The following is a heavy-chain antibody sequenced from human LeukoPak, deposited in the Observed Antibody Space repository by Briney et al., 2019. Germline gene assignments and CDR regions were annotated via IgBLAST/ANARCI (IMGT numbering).Heavy chain of an antibody. CDR2: ISYDGSNK. Sequence: GGSLRLSCAASGFTFSSYGMHWVRQAPGKGLEWVAVISYDGSNKYYADSMKGRFTISRDNSKNTLYLQMNSLRAEDTAVYYCAGRRYGFDYWGQGTLVTVSS. CDR1: GFTFSSYG. V-gene: IGHV3-30*03. CDR3: AGRRYGFDY. J-gene: IGHJ4*02. D-gene: IGHD1-1*01.